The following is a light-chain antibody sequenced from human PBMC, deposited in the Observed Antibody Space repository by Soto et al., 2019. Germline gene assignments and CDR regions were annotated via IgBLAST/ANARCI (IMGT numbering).Light chain of an antibody. J-gene: IGKJ1*01. Sequence: EIVMTQSPATLSVSPGDRVTLSCRASQSVRSNSAWYQQKPGQAPRLLSYGASTRATGIPARFSGSGYETECTLTISSLQSEDFAVYYCQQYVGSSRTFGQGTKVDI. CDR2: GAS. V-gene: IGKV3-15*01. CDR1: QSVRSN. CDR3: QQYVGSSRT.